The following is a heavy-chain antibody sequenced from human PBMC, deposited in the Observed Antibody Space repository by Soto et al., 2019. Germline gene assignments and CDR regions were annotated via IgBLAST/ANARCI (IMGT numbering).Heavy chain of an antibody. Sequence: EVQLLESGGGLVQPGGSLRLSCAASGFTFSSYALSWVRQAPGKGLEWVSALSGTGDSADYANSVKGRFTISRDDSKTTLYLVMSSLRVEDTAIYYCARDASGPFDYWGQGTLVTVSS. CDR2: LSGTGDSA. V-gene: IGHV3-23*01. D-gene: IGHD6-19*01. CDR1: GFTFSSYA. CDR3: ARDASGPFDY. J-gene: IGHJ4*02.